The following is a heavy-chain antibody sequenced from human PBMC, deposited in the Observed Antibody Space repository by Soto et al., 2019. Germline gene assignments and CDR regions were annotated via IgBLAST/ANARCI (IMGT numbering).Heavy chain of an antibody. J-gene: IGHJ6*02. D-gene: IGHD4-17*01. CDR1: GFTFSSYG. CDR3: AKELIYSATTDYGDYEVHVDYYYYGMDV. Sequence: QVQLVESGGGVVQPGRSLRLSCAASGFTFSSYGMHWVRQAPGKGLEWVAVITYDGSNKYYADSVKGRFTISRDKSKNTLYLQMNSLRAGDTAVYYCAKELIYSATTDYGDYEVHVDYYYYGMDVWGRGTTVTASS. V-gene: IGHV3-30*18. CDR2: ITYDGSNK.